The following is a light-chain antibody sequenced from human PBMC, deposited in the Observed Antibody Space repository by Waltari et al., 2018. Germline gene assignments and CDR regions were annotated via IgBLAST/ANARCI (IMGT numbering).Light chain of an antibody. CDR3: QQYYSAPLT. CDR2: WAS. J-gene: IGKJ3*01. Sequence: IVMTQSPDSLAVSLGERATIHCKSSQRVFSSSNNQNYLAWYQQKSRQPPKLLISWASTRESGVPDRFIGSGSGTDFTLTISSLQAEDVAIYYCQQYYSAPLTFGPGTKVDIK. V-gene: IGKV4-1*01. CDR1: QRVFSSSNNQNY.